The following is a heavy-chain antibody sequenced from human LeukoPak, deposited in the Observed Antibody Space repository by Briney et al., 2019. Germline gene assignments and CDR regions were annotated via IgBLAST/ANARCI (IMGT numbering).Heavy chain of an antibody. J-gene: IGHJ4*02. V-gene: IGHV3-30*03. Sequence: PGGSLRLSCAASGFTFSSYWMSWVRQAPGKGLEWVAVISYDGSNKYYADSVKGRFTISRDNSKNTLYLQMNSLRAEDTAVYYCARDLAHGSGWYVGIHWGQGTLVTVSS. CDR2: ISYDGSNK. CDR1: GFTFSSYW. CDR3: ARDLAHGSGWYVGIH. D-gene: IGHD6-19*01.